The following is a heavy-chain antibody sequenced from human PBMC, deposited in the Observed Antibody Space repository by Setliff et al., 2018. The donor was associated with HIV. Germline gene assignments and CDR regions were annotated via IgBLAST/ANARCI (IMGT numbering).Heavy chain of an antibody. D-gene: IGHD6-13*01. Sequence: PSETLSLTCAVYGGSFSGYYWNWIRQPPGKGLEWIGDINHSGSTNYNSSFKSRVTISVDTSKNQFSLKLRSVTAADTALYYCARGRYRSRWYASDHYYIDVWGKGTTVTVSS. CDR1: GGSFSGYY. J-gene: IGHJ6*03. CDR3: ARGRYRSRWYASDHYYIDV. V-gene: IGHV4-34*01. CDR2: INHSGST.